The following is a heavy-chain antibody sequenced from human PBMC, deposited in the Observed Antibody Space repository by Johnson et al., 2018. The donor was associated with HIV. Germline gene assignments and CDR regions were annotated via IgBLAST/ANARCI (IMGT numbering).Heavy chain of an antibody. Sequence: QMQLVESGGGVVQPGRSLRLSCAASGFTFSSYAMHWVRQAPGKGLEWVAVIYSGGRTDYADSVKGRFTISRDNSKNTLYLQMNSLRAEDTAVYYCARAPLGYCSSSTCITDAFDVWGQVTMVTVSS. CDR3: ARAPLGYCSSSTCITDAFDV. V-gene: IGHV3-30*14. CDR1: GFTFSSYA. J-gene: IGHJ3*01. D-gene: IGHD2-2*01. CDR2: IYSGGRT.